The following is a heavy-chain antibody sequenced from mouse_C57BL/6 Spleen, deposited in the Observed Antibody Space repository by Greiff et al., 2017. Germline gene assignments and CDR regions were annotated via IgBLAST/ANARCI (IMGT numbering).Heavy chain of an antibody. Sequence: VQLQQSGAELAKPGASVKLSCKASGYTFTSYWMHWVKQRPGQGLEWIGYITPSSGYTKYNQKFKDKATLTADKSSSPSYMQLSILTYDDSAVYYCGKKGDYDHGGYFDYWGQGTTLTVSS. V-gene: IGHV1-7*01. D-gene: IGHD2-4*01. J-gene: IGHJ2*01. CDR3: GKKGDYDHGGYFDY. CDR1: GYTFTSYW. CDR2: ITPSSGYT.